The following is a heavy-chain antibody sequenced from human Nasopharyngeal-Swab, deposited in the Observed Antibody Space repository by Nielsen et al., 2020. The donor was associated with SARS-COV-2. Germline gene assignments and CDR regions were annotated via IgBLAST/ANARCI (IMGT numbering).Heavy chain of an antibody. Sequence: GSLRLSCAVSGYSTSSGYYWGWIRQPPGKGLEWIGSIYHSGSTYYNPSLKSRVTISVDTSKNQFSLKLSSVTAADTAVYYCARVFGVVNPYYYYYYMDVWGKGTTVTVSS. CDR3: ARVFGVVNPYYYYYYMDV. CDR1: GYSTSSGYY. D-gene: IGHD3-3*01. V-gene: IGHV4-38-2*01. CDR2: IYHSGST. J-gene: IGHJ6*03.